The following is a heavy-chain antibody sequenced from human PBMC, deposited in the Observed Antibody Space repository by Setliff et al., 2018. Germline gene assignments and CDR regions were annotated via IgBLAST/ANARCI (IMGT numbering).Heavy chain of an antibody. CDR1: GGSISTTDYY. CDR2: VYYSGNT. J-gene: IGHJ4*02. Sequence: SETLSLTCTVSGGSISTTDYYWGGIRQPPGKGLEWIGCVYYSGNTYYSPSLKSRVTMFVDTSKNQFSLMLYSVTAADTAIYYRARYDSSGYSENYYFDYWGQGTLVTVSS. D-gene: IGHD3-22*01. CDR3: ARYDSSGYSENYYFDY. V-gene: IGHV4-39*07.